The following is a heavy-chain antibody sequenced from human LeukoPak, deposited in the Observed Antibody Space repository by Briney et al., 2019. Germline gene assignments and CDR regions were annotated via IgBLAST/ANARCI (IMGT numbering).Heavy chain of an antibody. Sequence: ASVTVSCKASGYSFTSYGISWVQQAPGQGLEWMGWSSAYNGNTNYAQKFQGRVTMTTDTSTTTAYMELRSLRSDDTAVYYCAVSEGYFQHWGQGTLVTVSS. J-gene: IGHJ1*01. CDR1: GYSFTSYG. V-gene: IGHV1-18*01. CDR2: SSAYNGNT. CDR3: AVSEGYFQH.